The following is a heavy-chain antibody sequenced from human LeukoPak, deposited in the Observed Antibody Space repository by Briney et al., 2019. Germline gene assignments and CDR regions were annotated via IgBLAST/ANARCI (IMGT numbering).Heavy chain of an antibody. V-gene: IGHV3-48*01. CDR3: ASAGYCSGGSCPYYFDY. Sequence: GGSLRLSCAASGFTFNGYSMNWVRQVPGKGLEWISYITSSSGTIYYADSVKGRFTISRDNSKNTLYLQMNSLRAGDTAIYYCASAGYCSGGSCPYYFDYWGQGTLVTVSS. J-gene: IGHJ4*02. CDR1: GFTFNGYS. D-gene: IGHD2-15*01. CDR2: ITSSSGTI.